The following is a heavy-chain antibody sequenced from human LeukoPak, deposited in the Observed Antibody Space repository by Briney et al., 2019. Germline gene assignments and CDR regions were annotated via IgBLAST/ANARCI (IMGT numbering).Heavy chain of an antibody. D-gene: IGHD6-13*01. CDR3: ARGSGSSWYTINY. V-gene: IGHV1-2*02. Sequence: ASVKVSCKASGYTFTGYYMHWVRQAPGQGLEWMGWINPNSGGTNYAQKFQGRVTMTRDASISTAYMELSRLRSGDTAVYYCARGSGSSWYTINYWGQGTLVTVSS. CDR1: GYTFTGYY. J-gene: IGHJ4*02. CDR2: INPNSGGT.